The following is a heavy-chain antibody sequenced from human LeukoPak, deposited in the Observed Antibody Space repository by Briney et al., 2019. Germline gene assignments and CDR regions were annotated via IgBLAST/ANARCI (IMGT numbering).Heavy chain of an antibody. D-gene: IGHD3-16*01. Sequence: SETLSLTCAVYGGSFSGYYWSWIRQPPGKGLEWIGYIYYSGSTNYNPSLKSRVTISVDTSKNQFSLKLSSVTAADTAVYYCARGYYDYVWGSYYYYYMDVWGKGTTVTVSS. CDR3: ARGYYDYVWGSYYYYYMDV. V-gene: IGHV4-59*01. J-gene: IGHJ6*03. CDR2: IYYSGST. CDR1: GGSFSGYY.